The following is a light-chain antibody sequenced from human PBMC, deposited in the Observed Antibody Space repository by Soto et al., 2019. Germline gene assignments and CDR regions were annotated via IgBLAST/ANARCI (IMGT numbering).Light chain of an antibody. V-gene: IGLV4-60*03. J-gene: IGLJ2*01. CDR2: VEGSGSY. CDR3: ETWDSNSPI. Sequence: QSLLTQSSSASASLGPSVKLTCTLSSGHSTYIIAWHQQQPGKAPRYLMKVEGSGSYNKGSGIPDRFSGSSSGADRYLTISNLQSEDEADYYCETWDSNSPIFGGGTKLTVL. CDR1: SGHSTYI.